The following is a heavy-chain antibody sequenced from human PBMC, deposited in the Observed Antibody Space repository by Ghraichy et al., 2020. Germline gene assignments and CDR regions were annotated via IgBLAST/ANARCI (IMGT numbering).Heavy chain of an antibody. Sequence: GGSPRLSCAASGFTFSNYWMHWVHQAPGKGLVWVSRINSDGSSTSYADSVKGRFTISRDNAKNTLYLQMNSLRAEDTAVYYCARDGKGYAFDMWGQGTMVTVSS. D-gene: IGHD1-1*01. V-gene: IGHV3-74*01. CDR2: INSDGSST. J-gene: IGHJ3*02. CDR1: GFTFSNYW. CDR3: ARDGKGYAFDM.